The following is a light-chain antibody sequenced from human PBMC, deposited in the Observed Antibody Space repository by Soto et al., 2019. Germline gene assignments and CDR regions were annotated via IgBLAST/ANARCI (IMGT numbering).Light chain of an antibody. CDR3: SSYTTSNTRQIV. CDR1: SSDVGGYNY. J-gene: IGLJ1*01. CDR2: DVS. Sequence: QSVLTQPASVSGSPGQSITISCTGTSSDVGGYNYVSWYQHHPGKATKLLIYDVSNRPSGIYNRLSGSKSDNTATLTITGLQPEDEADYYCSSYTTSNTRQIVFGTGTKVTVL. V-gene: IGLV2-14*03.